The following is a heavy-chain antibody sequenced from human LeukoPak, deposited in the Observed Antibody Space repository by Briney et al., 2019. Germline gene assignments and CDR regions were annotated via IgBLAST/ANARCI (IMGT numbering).Heavy chain of an antibody. D-gene: IGHD6-19*01. V-gene: IGHV3-23*01. CDR3: AKARLSTGWAYNDY. CDR1: GFTFTNYA. J-gene: IGHJ4*02. Sequence: SGGSLRLSCAASGFTFTNYAMSWVRQAPGKGLEWASAIVGSGGATFYADSVKGRFTISRDNSKNTVFLQMNSLRAEDTAVYYCAKARLSTGWAYNDYWGPGTLVTVSS. CDR2: IVGSGGAT.